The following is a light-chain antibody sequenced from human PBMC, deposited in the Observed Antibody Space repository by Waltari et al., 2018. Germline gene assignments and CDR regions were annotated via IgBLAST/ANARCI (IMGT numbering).Light chain of an antibody. CDR3: SSYTSSRTLV. CDR1: RSDGGGFNY. J-gene: IGLJ2*01. V-gene: IGLV2-14*01. CDR2: EVN. Sequence: QSALTQPASVSEPPGQSTTIACTGTRSDGGGFNYVPWYQQHPGKAPKLMIYEVNNRPSGVSNRFSGSKSGNTASLTISGLQAEDEADYYCSSYTSSRTLVFGGGTKLTVL.